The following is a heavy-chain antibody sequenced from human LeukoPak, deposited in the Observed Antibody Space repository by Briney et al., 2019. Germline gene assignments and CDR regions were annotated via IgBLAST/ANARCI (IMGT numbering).Heavy chain of an antibody. CDR1: GGSISSYY. CDR2: IYYSGST. Sequence: PSGTLSLTCTVSGGSISSYYWSWIRQPPGKGLEWIGYIYYSGSTNYNPSLKSRVTISVDTSKNQFSLKLSSVTAADTAVYYCARGSVVTTETNWFDPWGQGTLVTVSS. D-gene: IGHD4-23*01. J-gene: IGHJ5*02. CDR3: ARGSVVTTETNWFDP. V-gene: IGHV4-59*01.